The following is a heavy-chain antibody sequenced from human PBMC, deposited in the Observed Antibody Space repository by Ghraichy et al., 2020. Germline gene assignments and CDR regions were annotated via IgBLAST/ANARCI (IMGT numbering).Heavy chain of an antibody. D-gene: IGHD4-17*01. CDR1: GGSISSSSYY. Sequence: SQTLSLTCTVSGGSISSSSYYWGWIRQPPGKGLEWIGSIYYSGSTYYNPSLKSRVTISVDTSKNQFSLKLSSVTAADTAVYYCARQDYASYYGMDVWGQGTTVTVSS. J-gene: IGHJ6*02. CDR3: ARQDYASYYGMDV. CDR2: IYYSGST. V-gene: IGHV4-39*07.